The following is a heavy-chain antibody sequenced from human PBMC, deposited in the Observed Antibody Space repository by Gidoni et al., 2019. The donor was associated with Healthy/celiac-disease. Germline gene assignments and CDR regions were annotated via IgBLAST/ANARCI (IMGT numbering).Heavy chain of an antibody. CDR1: GGSISSHY. D-gene: IGHD6-13*01. Sequence: LVKPSETLSLTCTVSGGSISSHYWSWIRQPPGKGLEWIGYIYYSGSTNYNPSLKSRVTISVDTSKNQFSLKLSSVTAADTAVYYCARYSSSWYRVGFDPWGQGTLVTVSS. CDR2: IYYSGST. V-gene: IGHV4-59*11. CDR3: ARYSSSWYRVGFDP. J-gene: IGHJ5*02.